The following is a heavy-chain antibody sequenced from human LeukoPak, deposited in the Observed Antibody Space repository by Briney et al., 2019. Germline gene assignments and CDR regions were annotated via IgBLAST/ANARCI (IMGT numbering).Heavy chain of an antibody. CDR1: GFTFGDYA. CDR2: IRSQIYGGTP. V-gene: IGHV3-49*04. J-gene: IGHJ4*02. Sequence: GGSLRLSCTASGFTFGDYAMTWVRQAPGKGLEWVGFIRSQIYGGTPEYAASVKGRSTISRDDSEGVAYLQMNSLKTEDTAVYYCTRDQTPYYWGQGTLVTVSS. CDR3: TRDQTPYY.